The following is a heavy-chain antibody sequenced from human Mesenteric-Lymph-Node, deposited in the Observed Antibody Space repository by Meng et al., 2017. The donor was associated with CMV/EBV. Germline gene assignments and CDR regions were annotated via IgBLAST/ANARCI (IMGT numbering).Heavy chain of an antibody. CDR1: GFSMHDKY. CDR2: VYYGDRP. V-gene: IGHV3-66*02. CDR3: ARDKGYCGGECYAYAFDL. D-gene: IGHD2-21*01. J-gene: IGHJ3*01. Sequence: GGSLRLSCVVSGFSMHDKYLAWVRQAPGKGLEWVSIVYYGDRPYYADSVKGRFSISRDNSRNTVYLQLDNLRTEDTALYYCARDKGYCGGECYAYAFDLWGQGTMVTVSS.